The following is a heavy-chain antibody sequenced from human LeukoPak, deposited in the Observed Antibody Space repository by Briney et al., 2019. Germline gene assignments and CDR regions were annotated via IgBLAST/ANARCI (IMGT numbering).Heavy chain of an antibody. Sequence: GGSLRLSCVVSGFTFGSFWMSWVRQAPGKGLEWVTNIKQDGSEKYYVDSVKGRFSISRDNTNNALYLRMNSLRVEDTAVYYCVKNDGWFHLAQWGQGTLVTVSS. D-gene: IGHD6-19*01. CDR3: VKNDGWFHLAQ. CDR1: GFTFGSFW. CDR2: IKQDGSEK. V-gene: IGHV3-7*03. J-gene: IGHJ4*02.